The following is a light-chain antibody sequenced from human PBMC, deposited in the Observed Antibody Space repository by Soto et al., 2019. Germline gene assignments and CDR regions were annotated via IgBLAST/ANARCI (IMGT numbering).Light chain of an antibody. CDR2: DVS. CDR1: HRDVGGNKY. CDR3: SAFTGTTYV. Sequence: PPPPPSRPPRQSIRISSPGNHRDVGGNKYVSWYQHYPGKAPKLMICDVSNRPSGVSNRFSGSKSGNTASLTISGLQAEDEADYYCSAFTGTTYVFGTGTKVTVL. V-gene: IGLV2-14*03. J-gene: IGLJ1*01.